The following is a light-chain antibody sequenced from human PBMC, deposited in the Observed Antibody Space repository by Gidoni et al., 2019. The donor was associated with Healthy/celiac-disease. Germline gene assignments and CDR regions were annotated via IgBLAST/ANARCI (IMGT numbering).Light chain of an antibody. Sequence: QSVLTQPPSMSGAPGQRVTISCTGSSFNIGAGYDVHWYQQLPGTAPKLLIYGNINRPSGVPDRFSGSKSGTSASLAITGLQAEDEADYYCQSYDSSLSGWVFGGGTKVTVL. CDR1: SFNIGAGYD. CDR2: GNI. CDR3: QSYDSSLSGWV. J-gene: IGLJ3*02. V-gene: IGLV1-40*01.